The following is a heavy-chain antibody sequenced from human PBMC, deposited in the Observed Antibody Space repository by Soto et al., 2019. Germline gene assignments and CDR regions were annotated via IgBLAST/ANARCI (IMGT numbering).Heavy chain of an antibody. CDR2: ISGSDDST. CDR1: GFTLSSYA. CDR3: AKGKPGVILAVPLDC. Sequence: EVQLLESGGGLVQPGGSLRLTCAVYGFTLSSYAMNWVRQAPGKGLEWVSGISGSDDSTRYADSAKGRFTISRDNSKNTLYLQMNSLRVEDTAVYYCAKGKPGVILAVPLDCWGQASLVTVSS. J-gene: IGHJ4*02. V-gene: IGHV3-23*01. D-gene: IGHD2-2*01.